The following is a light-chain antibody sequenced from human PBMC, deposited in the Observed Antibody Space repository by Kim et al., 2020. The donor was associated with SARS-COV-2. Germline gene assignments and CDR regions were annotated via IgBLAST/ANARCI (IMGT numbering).Light chain of an antibody. CDR1: QSLSNFY. V-gene: IGKV3-20*01. J-gene: IGKJ5*01. CDR2: DVS. CDR3: QQYGTSPIT. Sequence: EIVLTQSPGTLSLSPGERATLSCRASQSLSNFYLGWHQQKPGQAPRILIYDVSKRATGIPDRFSGSGSGTDFTLTISRLEPEDFAVYYCQQYGTSPITFGQGTRLEIK.